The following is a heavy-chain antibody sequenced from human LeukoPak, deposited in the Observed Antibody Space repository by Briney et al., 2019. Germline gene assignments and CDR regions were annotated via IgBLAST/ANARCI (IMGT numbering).Heavy chain of an antibody. J-gene: IGHJ4*02. D-gene: IGHD2-8*01. CDR2: IIPIFGTA. V-gene: IGHV1-69*01. CDR1: EGTFSSYA. CDR3: ATERIVLMVYAIINYFDY. Sequence: SSVKVSCKASEGTFSSYAISWVRQAPGQGLEWMGGIIPIFGTANYAQKFQGRVTITADESTSTAYMELSSLRSEDTAVYYCATERIVLMVYAIINYFDYWGQGTLVTVSS.